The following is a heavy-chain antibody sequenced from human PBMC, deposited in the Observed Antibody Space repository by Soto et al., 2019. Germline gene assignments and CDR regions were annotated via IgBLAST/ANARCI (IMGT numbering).Heavy chain of an antibody. J-gene: IGHJ6*02. Sequence: ASVKVSCKASGYTFTGYYMHWVRQAPGQGLEWMGWINPNSGGTNYAQKFQGRVTMTRDTSISTAYMELSRLRSDDTAVYYCASRSSGWYYYYYGMDVWGQGTTVTVSS. CDR2: INPNSGGT. V-gene: IGHV1-2*02. CDR1: GYTFTGYY. D-gene: IGHD6-19*01. CDR3: ASRSSGWYYYYYGMDV.